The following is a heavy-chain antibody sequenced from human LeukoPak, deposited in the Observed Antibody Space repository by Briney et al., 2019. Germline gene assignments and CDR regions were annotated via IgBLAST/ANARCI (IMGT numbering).Heavy chain of an antibody. D-gene: IGHD3-10*02. Sequence: AGGSLRLSCGASGFTFRRYSMSWVRQAPGKGLEWVANIKEDGSEIYYVDSVKGRFTISRDNAKNSLYLQMNSLRAEDTAVYYCAELGITMIGGVWGKGTTVTISS. V-gene: IGHV3-7*01. CDR1: GFTFRRYS. CDR2: IKEDGSEI. J-gene: IGHJ6*04. CDR3: AELGITMIGGV.